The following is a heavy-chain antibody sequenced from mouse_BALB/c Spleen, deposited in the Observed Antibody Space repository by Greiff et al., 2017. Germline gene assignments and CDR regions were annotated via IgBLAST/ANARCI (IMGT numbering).Heavy chain of an antibody. CDR2: ISDGGSYT. V-gene: IGHV5-4*02. Sequence: EVQRVESGGGLVKPGGSLKLSCAASGFTFSDYYMYWVRQTPEKRLEWVATISDGGSYTYYPDSVKGRFTISRDNAKNNLYLQMSSLKSEDTAMYYCARDYGSSPWFAYWGQGTLVTVSA. CDR1: GFTFSDYY. J-gene: IGHJ3*01. D-gene: IGHD1-1*01. CDR3: ARDYGSSPWFAY.